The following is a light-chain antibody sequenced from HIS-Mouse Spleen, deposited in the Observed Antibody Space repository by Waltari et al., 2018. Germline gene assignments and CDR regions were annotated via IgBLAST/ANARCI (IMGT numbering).Light chain of an antibody. CDR1: ALPKKY. CDR2: EDS. V-gene: IGLV3-10*01. Sequence: SYELTQPPSVSVSPGQTARITCSGAALPKKYAYWYQQKSGQAPGLVIYEDSKRPSGTPERFSGSSSGTMATLTISGAQVEDEADYYCYSTDSSGNHRVFGGGTKLTVL. CDR3: YSTDSSGNHRV. J-gene: IGLJ2*01.